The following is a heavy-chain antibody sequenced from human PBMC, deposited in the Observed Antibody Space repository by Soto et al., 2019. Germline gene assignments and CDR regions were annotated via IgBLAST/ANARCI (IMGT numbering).Heavy chain of an antibody. J-gene: IGHJ3*02. Sequence: GGSLRLSCAASGFTFSYYYMSWIRQAPGKGLELVSYISSSGSTIYYADSVKGRFTISRDNAKNSLYLQMNSLRDEDTAVYYCARGLGKATIFRPDAFDIWGQGTMVTVSS. CDR1: GFTFSYYY. V-gene: IGHV3-11*04. CDR3: ARGLGKATIFRPDAFDI. CDR2: ISSSGSTI. D-gene: IGHD3-3*01.